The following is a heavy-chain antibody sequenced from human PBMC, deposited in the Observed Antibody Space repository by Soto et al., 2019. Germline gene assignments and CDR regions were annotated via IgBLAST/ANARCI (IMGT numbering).Heavy chain of an antibody. D-gene: IGHD6-19*01. J-gene: IGHJ1*01. CDR3: AKDLWAKSRGWEFQH. CDR1: GFTFSDYG. CDR2: ISYDGSNK. V-gene: IGHV3-30*18. Sequence: QVQLAESGGGVVQPGRSLRLSCAASGFTFSDYGMHRVRQAPGKGLEWVAVISYDGSNKYHGSNKNYAYSVKGRFTISRDNYNNMLYLQMKSLRAEETAVFYFAKDLWAKSRGWEFQHWGQGTLVTVSS.